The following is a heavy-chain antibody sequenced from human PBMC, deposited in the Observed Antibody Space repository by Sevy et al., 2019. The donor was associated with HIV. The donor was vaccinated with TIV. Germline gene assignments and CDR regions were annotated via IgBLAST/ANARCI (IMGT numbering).Heavy chain of an antibody. D-gene: IGHD2-8*01. CDR1: GGSISRSNW. J-gene: IGHJ4*02. Sequence: SETLSLTCDVSGGSISRSNWWSWVRQPPGKGLEWIGEIYHSGTTNYNPSLKSRVTISVDKSKNQFSLKLSSVTAADTAVYYCAALSCMDVLSYYFDFWGQGTLVTVSS. CDR2: IYHSGTT. CDR3: AALSCMDVLSYYFDF. V-gene: IGHV4-4*02.